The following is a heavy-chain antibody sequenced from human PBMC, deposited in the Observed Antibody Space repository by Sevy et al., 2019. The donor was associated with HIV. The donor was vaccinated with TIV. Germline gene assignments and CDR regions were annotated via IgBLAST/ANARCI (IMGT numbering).Heavy chain of an antibody. J-gene: IGHJ6*02. D-gene: IGHD3-22*01. CDR1: GFTFSSYA. CDR2: ISGSGGST. V-gene: IGHV3-23*01. CDR3: AKAYYDSSGYYYDYYYGMDV. Sequence: GGSLRLSCAASGFTFSSYAMSWVRQAPGKGLEWVSAISGSGGSTYYADSVKGRFTISRDNSKNTLYLQMNSLRAEDMAVYYCAKAYYDSSGYYYDYYYGMDVWGQGTTVTVSS.